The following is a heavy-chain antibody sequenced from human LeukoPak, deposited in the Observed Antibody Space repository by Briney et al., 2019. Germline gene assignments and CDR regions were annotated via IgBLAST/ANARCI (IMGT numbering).Heavy chain of an antibody. CDR2: INHSGSA. Sequence: SETLSLTCAVYGGSLSGSYWSWIRQPPGKGLEWIGEINHSGSANYNPSLKSRVTLSIDKSKNQFSLNLNSVTAADTAVYYCARALRISDYDSSGYYPDYWGQGTLVTVSS. V-gene: IGHV4-34*01. J-gene: IGHJ4*02. CDR3: ARALRISDYDSSGYYPDY. CDR1: GGSLSGSY. D-gene: IGHD3-22*01.